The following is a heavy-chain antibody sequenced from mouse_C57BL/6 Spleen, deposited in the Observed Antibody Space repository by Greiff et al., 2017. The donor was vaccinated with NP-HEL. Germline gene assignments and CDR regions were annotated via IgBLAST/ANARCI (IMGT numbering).Heavy chain of an antibody. Sequence: DVHLVESGEGLVKPGGSLKLSCAASGFTFSSYSMSWVRQTPEKRLEWVAYISRSGDYISYADTVKGRYTISRDNARNTLYLQMSSLKSEDTAMYYCTRDEGDYAWYFDVWGTGTTVTVSS. CDR1: GFTFSSYS. CDR2: ISRSGDYI. D-gene: IGHD2-4*01. J-gene: IGHJ1*03. CDR3: TRDEGDYAWYFDV. V-gene: IGHV5-9-1*02.